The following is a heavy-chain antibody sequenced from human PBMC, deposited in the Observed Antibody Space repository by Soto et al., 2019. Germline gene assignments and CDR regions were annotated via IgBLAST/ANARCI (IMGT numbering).Heavy chain of an antibody. Sequence: GGSLRLSCAASQFSLSTFWMNWVRQAPGKGLECVANIKADGSATDYADSVKGRFTISRDNSKNTLYLQMNSLRAEDTAVYYCAKGYYDILTGPHYYYGMDVWGQGTTVTVSS. J-gene: IGHJ6*02. CDR1: QFSLSTFW. D-gene: IGHD3-9*01. CDR2: IKADGSAT. CDR3: AKGYYDILTGPHYYYGMDV. V-gene: IGHV3-7*01.